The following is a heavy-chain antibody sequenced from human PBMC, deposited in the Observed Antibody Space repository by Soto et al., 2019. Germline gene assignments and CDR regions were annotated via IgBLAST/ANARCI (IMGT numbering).Heavy chain of an antibody. J-gene: IGHJ4*02. CDR1: GGSFSGFY. CDR3: ARGVGYSGNVGYFDS. Sequence: TLSLTCAVYGGSFSGFYWSWIRQPPGKGLEWIGEINHSGSTYYNPSLKSRATISVDTSKNQFTLKMTSVTAADTAVYYCARGVGYSGNVGYFDSWGQGTLVTVSS. D-gene: IGHD5-12*01. CDR2: INHSGST. V-gene: IGHV4-34*01.